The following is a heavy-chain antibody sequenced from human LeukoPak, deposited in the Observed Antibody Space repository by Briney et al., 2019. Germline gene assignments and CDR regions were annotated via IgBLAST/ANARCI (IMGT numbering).Heavy chain of an antibody. V-gene: IGHV4-39*01. D-gene: IGHD6-13*01. Sequence: SETLSLTCTVSVGSISSSSYYWGWIRQPPGKGLEWIGSIYYSGSTYYNPSLKSRVTISVDTSKNQFSLKLSSVTAADTAVYYCARRRIAAAFPPYYYYMDVRGKGTTVTVSS. CDR2: IYYSGST. CDR3: ARRRIAAAFPPYYYYMDV. CDR1: VGSISSSSYY. J-gene: IGHJ6*03.